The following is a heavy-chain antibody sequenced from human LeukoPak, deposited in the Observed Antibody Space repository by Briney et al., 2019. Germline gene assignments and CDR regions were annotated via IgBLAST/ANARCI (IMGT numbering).Heavy chain of an antibody. D-gene: IGHD3-22*01. V-gene: IGHV4-31*03. CDR1: GGSISSGGYY. Sequence: SQTLSLTCTVSGGSISSGGYYWSWIRQHPGKGLEWIGYIYYSGSTYYNPSLKSRVTISVDTSKNQSSLKLSSVTAADTAVYYCARLSDYYDSSGYLDWGQGTLVTVSS. CDR2: IYYSGST. CDR3: ARLSDYYDSSGYLD. J-gene: IGHJ4*02.